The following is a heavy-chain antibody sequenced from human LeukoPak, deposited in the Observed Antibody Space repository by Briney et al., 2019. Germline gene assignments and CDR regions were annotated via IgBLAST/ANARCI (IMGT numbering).Heavy chain of an antibody. CDR3: TRVPTRGSGNDY. V-gene: IGHV3-73*01. Sequence: GGSLRLSCAASGFTFSGSAIHWVRQASGKGLEWVGRIRSKADNYATGYAASVKARFTLSRDDSKNTAYLQMNRLKTEDTAVYYCTRVPTRGSGNDYWGQGTQVTVSS. J-gene: IGHJ4*02. CDR2: IRSKADNYAT. CDR1: GFTFSGSA. D-gene: IGHD3-10*01.